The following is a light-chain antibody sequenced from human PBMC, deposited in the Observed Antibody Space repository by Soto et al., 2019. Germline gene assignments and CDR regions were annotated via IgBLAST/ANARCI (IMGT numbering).Light chain of an antibody. Sequence: EIVLTQSPGTLSLSPGERATLSCRASESVSSSYLAWYQQKPGQAPRLLIYGASCRATSSPDRCSGSGSGADFSLAIISLQPEDFSTYYCQQSDSSPISFGQGTRLEIK. V-gene: IGKV3-20*01. J-gene: IGKJ5*01. CDR2: GAS. CDR1: ESVSSSY. CDR3: QQSDSSPIS.